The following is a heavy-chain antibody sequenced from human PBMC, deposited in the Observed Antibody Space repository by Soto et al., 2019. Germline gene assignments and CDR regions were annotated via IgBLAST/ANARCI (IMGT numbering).Heavy chain of an antibody. CDR1: GYTFTNFY. CDR2: INPSGGST. Sequence: ASVKVSCKASGYTFTNFYMHWVRQAPGQGLEWMGIINPSGGSTSYAQKFQGRVTMTRDTSTSTVYMELSSLRSEDTAVYYCASHCSGGSCYSRLHYYYGMDVWGQGTTVTVPS. CDR3: ASHCSGGSCYSRLHYYYGMDV. V-gene: IGHV1-46*01. J-gene: IGHJ6*02. D-gene: IGHD2-15*01.